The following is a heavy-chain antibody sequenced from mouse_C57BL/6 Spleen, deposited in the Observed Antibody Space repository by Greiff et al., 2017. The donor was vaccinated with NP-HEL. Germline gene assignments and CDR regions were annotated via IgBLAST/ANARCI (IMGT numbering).Heavy chain of an antibody. CDR2: IYWDDDK. D-gene: IGHD2-1*01. V-gene: IGHV8-12*01. J-gene: IGHJ4*01. Sequence: QVTLKESGPGILQSSQTLSLTCSFSGFSLSTSGMGVSWIRQPSGKGLEWLAHIYWDDDKRYNPSLKSRLTISKDTSRNQVFLKITSVDTADTATYYCARRVGYYGNYVGYAMDYWGQGTSVTVSS. CDR3: ARRVGYYGNYVGYAMDY. CDR1: GFSLSTSGMG.